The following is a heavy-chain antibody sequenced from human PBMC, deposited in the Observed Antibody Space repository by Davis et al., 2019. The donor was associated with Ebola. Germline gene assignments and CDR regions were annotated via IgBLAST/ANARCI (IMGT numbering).Heavy chain of an antibody. CDR2: ISSSSSYT. V-gene: IGHV3-11*05. CDR3: ARGLGYYYYGMDV. Sequence: GGSLRLSCAASGFTFSDYYMSWIRQAPGKGLEWVSYISSSSSYTNYADSVKGRFTISRHNSKNTLYLQMNSLRAEDTAVYYCARGLGYYYYGMDVWGQGTTVTVSS. J-gene: IGHJ6*02. CDR1: GFTFSDYY.